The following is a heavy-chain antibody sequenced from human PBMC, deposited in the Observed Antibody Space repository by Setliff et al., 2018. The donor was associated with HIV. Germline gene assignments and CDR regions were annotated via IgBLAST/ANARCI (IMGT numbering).Heavy chain of an antibody. CDR1: GYTLSNNY. D-gene: IGHD1-26*01. CDR2: INPSVGST. Sequence: GASVKVSCKASGYTLSNNYIHWVRQVPGQGLEWMGIINPSVGSTNSAQQFQGRVTMTRDTSTSTVYMELSSLRSEDTAVYYCARYRPNHPQNAFDIWGQGTMVTVSS. J-gene: IGHJ3*02. V-gene: IGHV1-46*01. CDR3: ARYRPNHPQNAFDI.